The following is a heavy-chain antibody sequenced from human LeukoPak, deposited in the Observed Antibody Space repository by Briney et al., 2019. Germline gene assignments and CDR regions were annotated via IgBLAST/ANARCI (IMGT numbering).Heavy chain of an antibody. CDR1: GDSVSSNSVV. CDR2: ASYKSEWYF. Sequence: PSQTLSLTCAISGDSVSSNSVVWNWVRQSPSRGLEWLGRASYKSEWYFNYAVSVKSRITINADTSKNQFSLRLNSVTPEDTAVYYCARWDHGSGRFQNWGQGTLVTVSS. V-gene: IGHV6-1*01. D-gene: IGHD6-19*01. CDR3: ARWDHGSGRFQN. J-gene: IGHJ1*01.